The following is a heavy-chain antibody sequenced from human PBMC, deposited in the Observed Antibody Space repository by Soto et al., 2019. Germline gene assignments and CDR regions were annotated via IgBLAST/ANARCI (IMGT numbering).Heavy chain of an antibody. CDR1: GDYVSSNTAT. Sequence: QVQLQQSGPGLVKPSQTLSLTCAISGDYVSSNTATWNWIRQSPSRGLEWLGRIFYRSQWYSNSAVSAKSRITINTDTSKTQFSLQLNSVTPADAAIEYCARGGQQVVPVWCQGTLVTVSS. CDR3: ARGGQQVVPV. CDR2: IFYRSQWYS. J-gene: IGHJ4*02. D-gene: IGHD6-6*01. V-gene: IGHV6-1*01.